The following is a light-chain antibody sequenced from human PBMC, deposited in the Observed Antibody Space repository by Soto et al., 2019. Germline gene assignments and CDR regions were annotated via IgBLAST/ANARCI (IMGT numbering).Light chain of an antibody. CDR1: QGISNS. Sequence: DIQITQSPSSLSASVWERFTITCRASQGISNSLAWYQQKPGKAPKLLIYAASSLQSGVPSRFSGSGSGTDFTLTINSLQPEDFATYYCQQANSFPITFGQGTRLEIK. V-gene: IGKV1D-12*01. CDR3: QQANSFPIT. CDR2: AAS. J-gene: IGKJ5*01.